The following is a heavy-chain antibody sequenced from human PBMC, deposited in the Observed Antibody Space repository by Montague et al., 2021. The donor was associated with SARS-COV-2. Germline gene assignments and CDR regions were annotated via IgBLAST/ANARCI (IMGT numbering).Heavy chain of an antibody. V-gene: IGHV4-38-2*02. Sequence: SETLSLTCTVSGYSISSGYYGGWIRQPPGKGLEWIGSIYHSGSTYYNPSLKSRVTISVDTSKNQFSLKLSSVTAADTAVYYCARDVRYYDFWSGRAQTSPDYWGQGTLVTVSS. CDR3: ARDVRYYDFWSGRAQTSPDY. CDR1: GYSISSGYY. D-gene: IGHD3-3*01. CDR2: IYHSGST. J-gene: IGHJ4*02.